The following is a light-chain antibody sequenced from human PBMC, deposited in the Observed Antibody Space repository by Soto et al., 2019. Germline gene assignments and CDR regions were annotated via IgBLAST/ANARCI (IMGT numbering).Light chain of an antibody. V-gene: IGKV1-5*01. CDR2: DVS. CDR1: QIVSNV. J-gene: IGKJ1*01. Sequence: DIQMTQSPTTLSASVGDRVTITCRASQIVSNVLAWFQQKPGKGSELLIYDVSNLQSGVPSRFSGSGSGTEFTLTISSLQPDDFAVYYCQQYYRYPWTFGQGTKVDIK. CDR3: QQYYRYPWT.